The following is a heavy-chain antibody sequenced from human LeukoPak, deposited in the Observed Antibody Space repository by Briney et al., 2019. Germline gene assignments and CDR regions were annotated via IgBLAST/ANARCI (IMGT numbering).Heavy chain of an antibody. CDR2: IYHSGTT. CDR1: GGSIRSTTHY. Sequence: PSETLSLTCTVSGGSIRSTTHYWSWIRQPPGKGLEWMGYIYHSGTTNHNPSLRSRVTISVDTSKNQFSLKLSSVTAADTAVYYCARGKIQGSSSADEVFFDYWGQGTLVTVSS. J-gene: IGHJ4*02. D-gene: IGHD6-6*01. V-gene: IGHV4-61*01. CDR3: ARGKIQGSSSADEVFFDY.